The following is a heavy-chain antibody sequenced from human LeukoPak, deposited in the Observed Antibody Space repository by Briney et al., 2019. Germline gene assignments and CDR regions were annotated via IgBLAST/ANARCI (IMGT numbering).Heavy chain of an antibody. CDR3: ARLNVPAAISFDY. V-gene: IGHV4-34*01. J-gene: IGHJ4*02. CDR2: IDHSGST. D-gene: IGHD2-2*02. Sequence: SETLSLTCAVYGGSFSGYFWNWIRQPPGKGLEWIGEIDHSGSTNYNPSLKSRVAISVDTSKNHFSLKLSSVTAADTAVYYCARLNVPAAISFDYWGQGTLVTVSS. CDR1: GGSFSGYF.